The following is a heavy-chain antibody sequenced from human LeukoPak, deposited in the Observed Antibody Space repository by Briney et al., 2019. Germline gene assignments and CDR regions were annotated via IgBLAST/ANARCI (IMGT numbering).Heavy chain of an antibody. Sequence: GGSLRLSCAASGLTFSSYAMSWVRQAPGKGLEWVSAISGSGGSTYYADSVKGRFTISRDNSKNTLYLQMNSLRAEDTAVYYCANFLPDNEWELPDFDYWGQGTLVTVSS. D-gene: IGHD1-26*01. CDR1: GLTFSSYA. J-gene: IGHJ4*02. V-gene: IGHV3-23*01. CDR3: ANFLPDNEWELPDFDY. CDR2: ISGSGGST.